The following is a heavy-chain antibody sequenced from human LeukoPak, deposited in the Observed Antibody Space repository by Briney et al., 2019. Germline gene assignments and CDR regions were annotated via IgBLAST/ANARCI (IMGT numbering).Heavy chain of an antibody. V-gene: IGHV4-59*01. Sequence: SETLSLTCTVSGGSISNYHWSWIRQPPGKGLGWIGYIYYRGSTKYNPSLESRVTISVDMSKNQFSLKLNSVTATDTAVYYCVRVQADGHSDIWGQGTMVTVSS. CDR1: GGSISNYH. CDR3: VRVQADGHSDI. CDR2: IYYRGST. J-gene: IGHJ3*02. D-gene: IGHD5-24*01.